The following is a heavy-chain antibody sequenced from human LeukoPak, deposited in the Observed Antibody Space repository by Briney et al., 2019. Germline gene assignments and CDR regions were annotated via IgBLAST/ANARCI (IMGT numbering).Heavy chain of an antibody. J-gene: IGHJ4*02. D-gene: IGHD3-3*01. CDR1: GGSISSSSYY. V-gene: IGHV4-39*07. CDR2: IYYSGST. CDR3: ARDPGDDFWSGPRTYFDY. Sequence: SETLSLTCTVSGGSISSSSYYWGWIRQPPGKGLEWIGSIYYSGSTYYNPSLKSRVTISVDTSKNQFSLKLSSVTAADTAVYYCARDPGDDFWSGPRTYFDYWGQGTLVTVSS.